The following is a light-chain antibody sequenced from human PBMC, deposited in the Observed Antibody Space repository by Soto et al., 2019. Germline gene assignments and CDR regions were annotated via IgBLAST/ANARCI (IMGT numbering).Light chain of an antibody. V-gene: IGKV3-20*01. CDR3: QRFGSSPPIFT. J-gene: IGKJ3*01. Sequence: EIVLTQSPGTLSLSPGERATLSCRASQSVSSSYLAWYQQKPGQAPRLLIYGASSRATGIPDRFSGSGSGTDFTLNISRLEPEYFAVYYCQRFGSSPPIFTFGPGTKVDIK. CDR1: QSVSSSY. CDR2: GAS.